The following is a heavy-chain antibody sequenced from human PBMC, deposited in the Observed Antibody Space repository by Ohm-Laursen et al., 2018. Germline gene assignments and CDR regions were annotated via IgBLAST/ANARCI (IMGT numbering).Heavy chain of an antibody. V-gene: IGHV3-21*01. CDR2: ISSSSSYI. CDR3: ARDPVKQKTSLYYYGSGSYQKGNWFDP. D-gene: IGHD3-10*01. J-gene: IGHJ5*02. Sequence: SLRLSCAAFGFTFSSYSMNWVRQAPGKGLEWVSSISSSSSYIYYADSVKGRFTISRDNAKNSLYLQMNSLRAEDTAVYYCARDPVKQKTSLYYYGSGSYQKGNWFDPWGQGTLVTVSS. CDR1: GFTFSSYS.